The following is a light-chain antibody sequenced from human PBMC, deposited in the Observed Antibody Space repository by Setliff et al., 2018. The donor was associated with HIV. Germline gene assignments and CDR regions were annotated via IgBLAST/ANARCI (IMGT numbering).Light chain of an antibody. J-gene: IGLJ1*01. CDR2: DVS. Sequence: QSALTQPPSASGSPGQSVTISCTGTSSDVGAYNYVSWYQKHPGKAPKLMIFDVSKRPSVVPDRFSGSKSGNTASLTVSGLQAEDEADYYCSSYAGSNKGVCGTGTKVTVL. V-gene: IGLV2-8*01. CDR3: SSYAGSNKGV. CDR1: SSDVGAYNY.